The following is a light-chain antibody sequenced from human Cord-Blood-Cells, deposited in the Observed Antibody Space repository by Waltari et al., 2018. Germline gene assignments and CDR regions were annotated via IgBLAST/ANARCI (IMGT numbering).Light chain of an antibody. CDR3: QTGGHGTWV. Sequence: QLVLTQSPSSYPSLGASVKITCTLSSEHSSNIVAWLQQQPEKGPRYFMKVNSDGSHTKGDEIPDRFSGSSSGAERDLTISSLQSEDEADYYCQTGGHGTWVLGGGTKLTVL. V-gene: IGLV4-69*01. CDR2: VNSDGSH. CDR1: SEHSSNI. J-gene: IGLJ3*02.